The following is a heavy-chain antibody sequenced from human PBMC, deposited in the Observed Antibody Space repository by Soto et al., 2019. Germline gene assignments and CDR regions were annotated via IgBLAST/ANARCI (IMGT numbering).Heavy chain of an antibody. CDR3: ARGFRVVTEYYYYYYGMDV. D-gene: IGHD2-15*01. Sequence: PSETLSVTCAVHGGSFIGYYWSWIRQPPGKGLEWIGEINHSGSTNYNPSLKSRVTISVDTSKNQFSLKLSSVTAADTAVYYCARGFRVVTEYYYYYYGMDVWGQGTTVTVSS. J-gene: IGHJ6*02. V-gene: IGHV4-34*01. CDR1: GGSFIGYY. CDR2: INHSGST.